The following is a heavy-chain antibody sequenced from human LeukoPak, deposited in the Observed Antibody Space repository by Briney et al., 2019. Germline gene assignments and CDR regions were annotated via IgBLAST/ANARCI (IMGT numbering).Heavy chain of an antibody. J-gene: IGHJ4*02. CDR3: ARGPRYGSENYYNNY. Sequence: ASVKVSCKASGFTFTGYYIYWVRQAPGQGLEWMGWINPNSGGTNYALKFQGRVTMTRDTSISTADMELIRLRSDDTAVYYCARGPRYGSENYYNNYWGQGTLVTVSS. CDR2: INPNSGGT. D-gene: IGHD3-10*01. V-gene: IGHV1-2*02. CDR1: GFTFTGYY.